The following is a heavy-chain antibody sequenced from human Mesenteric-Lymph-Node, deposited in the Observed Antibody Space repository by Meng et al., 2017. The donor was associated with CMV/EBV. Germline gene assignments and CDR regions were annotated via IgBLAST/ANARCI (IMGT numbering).Heavy chain of an antibody. CDR2: ISAYNGNR. V-gene: IGHV1-18*04. CDR3: ARDDAAAAAKSDY. D-gene: IGHD6-13*01. Sequence: ASVKVSCKASGYTFTDFYINWLRQAPGQGLEWMGWISAYNGNRNYGQQFQGRVTMTTDTSTSTAYMELKSLTSGDTAMYYCARDDAAAAAKSDYWGQGTLVTVSS. J-gene: IGHJ4*02. CDR1: GYTFTDFY.